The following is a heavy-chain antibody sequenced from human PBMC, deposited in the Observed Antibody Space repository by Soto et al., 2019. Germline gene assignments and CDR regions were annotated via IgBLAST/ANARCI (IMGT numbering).Heavy chain of an antibody. D-gene: IGHD3-22*01. Sequence: QVQLQESGPGLVKPSQTLSLTCAVSGGSISSGGYYWSWIRQHPGKGLEWIGYIYYSGSTYYNPSLKIRVTISVDTSKNQFSLKLSSVTAADTAVYYCARESSSGYYYSPYFDYWGQGTLVTVSS. CDR2: IYYSGST. V-gene: IGHV4-31*11. J-gene: IGHJ4*02. CDR3: ARESSSGYYYSPYFDY. CDR1: GGSISSGGYY.